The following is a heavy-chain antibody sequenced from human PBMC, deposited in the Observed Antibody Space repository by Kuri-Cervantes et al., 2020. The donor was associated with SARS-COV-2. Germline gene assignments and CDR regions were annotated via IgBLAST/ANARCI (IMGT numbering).Heavy chain of an antibody. J-gene: IGHJ4*02. V-gene: IGHV4-39*02. CDR2: IYYSGST. Sequence: ESLKISCTVSGGSISSSSYYWGWIRQPPGKGLEWIGSIYYSGSTYYNPSLKSRVTISVDASKNQFSLKLSSVTAADTAVYYCARDSIAAAGTEFDYWGQGTLVTVSS. CDR3: ARDSIAAAGTEFDY. CDR1: GGSISSSSYY. D-gene: IGHD6-13*01.